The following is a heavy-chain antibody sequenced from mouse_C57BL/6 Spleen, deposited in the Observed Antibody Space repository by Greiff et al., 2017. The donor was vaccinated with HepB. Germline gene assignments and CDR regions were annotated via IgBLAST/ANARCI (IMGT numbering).Heavy chain of an antibody. Sequence: QVQLKQPGAELVRPGSSVKLSCKASGYTFTSYWMHWVKQRPIQGLEWIGNIDPSDSETHYNQKFKDKATLTVDKSSSTAYMQLSSLTSEDSAVYYCASYGSSYPSYAMDYWGQGTSVTVSS. J-gene: IGHJ4*01. V-gene: IGHV1-52*01. D-gene: IGHD1-1*01. CDR2: IDPSDSET. CDR3: ASYGSSYPSYAMDY. CDR1: GYTFTSYW.